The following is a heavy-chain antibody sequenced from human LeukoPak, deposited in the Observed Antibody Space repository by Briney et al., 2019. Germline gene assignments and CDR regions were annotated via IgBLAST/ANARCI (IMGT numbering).Heavy chain of an antibody. V-gene: IGHV3-64*01. CDR1: GFTFSSYA. J-gene: IGHJ4*02. Sequence: PGGSLRLSCAASGFTFSSYAMHWVRQAPGKGLEYVSAISSNGGSTYYANSVKGRFTISRDNSKNTLYLQMGSLRAEDMAVYYCARWRFDGGDHVFDYWGQGTLVTVSS. CDR2: ISSNGGST. D-gene: IGHD3-10*01. CDR3: ARWRFDGGDHVFDY.